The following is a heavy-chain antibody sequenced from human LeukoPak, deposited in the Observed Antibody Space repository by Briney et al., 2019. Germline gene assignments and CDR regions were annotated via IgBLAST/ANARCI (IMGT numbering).Heavy chain of an antibody. CDR1: GFTFSSYW. V-gene: IGHV3-7*01. Sequence: GGSLRLSCAASGFTFSSYWMSWVRQASGKGLEWVANIKQDGSEKYYVDSVKGRFTISRDNAKNSLYLQMNSLRAEDTAVYYCARDTSYYDSSGYYRYWGQGTLVTVSS. J-gene: IGHJ4*02. D-gene: IGHD3-22*01. CDR2: IKQDGSEK. CDR3: ARDTSYYDSSGYYRY.